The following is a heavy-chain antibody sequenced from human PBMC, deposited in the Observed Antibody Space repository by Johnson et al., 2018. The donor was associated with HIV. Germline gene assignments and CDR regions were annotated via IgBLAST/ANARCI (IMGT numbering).Heavy chain of an antibody. Sequence: VQLVESGGGLVQPGGSLRLSCAASGFTVSSNYMSWVRQAPGKGLEWVAVVYSGGSKYSADSVKAAFTISRDNSKNTRYLQMNSLRAEDTAVYYCARSSGSYLDDAFDIWGQGTMVTVSS. CDR2: VYSGGSK. V-gene: IGHV3-66*01. CDR3: ARSSGSYLDDAFDI. CDR1: GFTVSSNY. D-gene: IGHD1-26*01. J-gene: IGHJ3*02.